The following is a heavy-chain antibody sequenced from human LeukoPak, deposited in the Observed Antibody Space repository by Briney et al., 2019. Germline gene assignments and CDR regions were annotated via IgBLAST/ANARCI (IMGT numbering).Heavy chain of an antibody. D-gene: IGHD5-12*01. J-gene: IGHJ4*02. V-gene: IGHV4-39*07. Sequence: SETLSLTCTVYGDSISSSNSYWGWIRQPPGRGLEWIGSIYYSGNTYYNPSLKSRVTISADTSKNQFSLKLSSVTAADTAVYYCANSGYDYTDYWGQGTLVTVSS. CDR2: IYYSGNT. CDR1: GDSISSSNSY. CDR3: ANSGYDYTDY.